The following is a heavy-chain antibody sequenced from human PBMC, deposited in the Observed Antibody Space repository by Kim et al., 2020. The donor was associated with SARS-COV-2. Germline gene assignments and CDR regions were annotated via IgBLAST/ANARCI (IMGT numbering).Heavy chain of an antibody. Sequence: GGSLRLSCAASGFTFSSYWMSWVRQAPGKGLEWVANIKQDGSEKYYVDSVKGRFTISRDNAKNSLYLQMNILRAEDTAVYYCARDRSGDIVVVPAASYYYYGMDVWGQGTTVTVSS. V-gene: IGHV3-7*01. CDR2: IKQDGSEK. D-gene: IGHD2-2*01. J-gene: IGHJ6*02. CDR3: ARDRSGDIVVVPAASYYYYGMDV. CDR1: GFTFSSYW.